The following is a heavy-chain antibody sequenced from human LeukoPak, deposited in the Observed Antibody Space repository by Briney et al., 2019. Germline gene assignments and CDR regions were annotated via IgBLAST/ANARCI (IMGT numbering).Heavy chain of an antibody. Sequence: PGGSLRLSCAASAFTFSSYAMSWVRQAPGKGLEWVSAISGSGGSTYYADSVMGRFTISRDNSKNTLYLQMNSLRAEDTAVYYCAKGLAVAGHFDYWGQGTLVTVSS. CDR1: AFTFSSYA. D-gene: IGHD6-19*01. CDR3: AKGLAVAGHFDY. J-gene: IGHJ4*02. V-gene: IGHV3-23*01. CDR2: ISGSGGST.